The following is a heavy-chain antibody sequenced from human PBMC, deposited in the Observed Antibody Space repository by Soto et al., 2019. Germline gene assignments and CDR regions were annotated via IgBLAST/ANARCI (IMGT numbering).Heavy chain of an antibody. V-gene: IGHV3-15*01. Sequence: EVQLVESGGGLVKPGGSLRLSCAASGFTFSNAWFSWVRQAPGKGLEWVGRIKSKTDGGTTDYAAPVKGRFTISRDDSKNTLYLQMNSLKTEDTAVYYCNTGHRGGNHDSSGMGWGQGTLVTVSS. D-gene: IGHD3-22*01. J-gene: IGHJ4*02. CDR2: IKSKTDGGTT. CDR1: GFTFSNAW. CDR3: NTGHRGGNHDSSGMG.